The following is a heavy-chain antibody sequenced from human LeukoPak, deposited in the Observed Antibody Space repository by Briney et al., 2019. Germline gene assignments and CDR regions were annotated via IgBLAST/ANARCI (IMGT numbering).Heavy chain of an antibody. V-gene: IGHV3-23*01. Sequence: GGTLRLSCAASGFTLSSYGMSWVRQSPGKGLEWVSAISGSGGSTYYADSVKGRFTISRDNSKNTLYLQMNSLRAEDTAVYYCAKWAKQWLGPFDYWGQGTLVTVSS. J-gene: IGHJ4*02. CDR3: AKWAKQWLGPFDY. D-gene: IGHD6-19*01. CDR2: ISGSGGST. CDR1: GFTLSSYG.